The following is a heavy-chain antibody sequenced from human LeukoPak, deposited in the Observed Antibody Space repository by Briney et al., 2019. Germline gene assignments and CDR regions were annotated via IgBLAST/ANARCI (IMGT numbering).Heavy chain of an antibody. Sequence: SQTLSLTCTVSGGSISSGDYYWSWIRQPPGKGLEWIGSIYYSGSTYYNPSLKSRVTISVDTSKNQFSLKLSSVTAADTAVYYCARGSSPAGEFDYWGQGTLVTVSS. V-gene: IGHV4-30-2*03. J-gene: IGHJ4*02. D-gene: IGHD6-6*01. CDR2: IYYSGST. CDR1: GGSISSGDYY. CDR3: ARGSSPAGEFDY.